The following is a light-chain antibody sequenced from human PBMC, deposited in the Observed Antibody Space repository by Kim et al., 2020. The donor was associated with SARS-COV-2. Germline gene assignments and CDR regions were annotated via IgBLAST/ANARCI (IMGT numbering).Light chain of an antibody. CDR2: QDT. CDR3: QAWDSTTGYV. Sequence: SYELTQPPSVSVSPGQTATISCSGDKLGDKYVSWYQQKPGQSPVLVIYQDTKRPSGIPDQFSGSNSGNTATLTISGAQTIDEADYSCQAWDSTTGYVFGIGTKVTVL. J-gene: IGLJ1*01. CDR1: KLGDKY. V-gene: IGLV3-1*01.